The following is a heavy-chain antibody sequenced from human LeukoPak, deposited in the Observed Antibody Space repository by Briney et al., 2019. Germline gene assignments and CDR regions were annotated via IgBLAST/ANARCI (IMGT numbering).Heavy chain of an antibody. Sequence: GGSLRLSCAASGFIFSSYGMHWVRQAPGKGLEWVAVISYDGSNKYYADSVKGRFTISRDNSKNTLYLQMNSLRAEDTAVYYCAKDGSDFWSGSSLPVDYWGQGTLVTVSS. CDR2: ISYDGSNK. D-gene: IGHD3-3*01. V-gene: IGHV3-30*18. CDR1: GFIFSSYG. J-gene: IGHJ4*02. CDR3: AKDGSDFWSGSSLPVDY.